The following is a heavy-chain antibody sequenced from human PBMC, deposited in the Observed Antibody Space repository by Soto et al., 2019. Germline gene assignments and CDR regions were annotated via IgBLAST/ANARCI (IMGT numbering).Heavy chain of an antibody. Sequence: GGSLRLSCAASGFTFSSYGMLWVRQAPGKGLEWVALIWNDGTYKYYTDSVKGRFTISRDNSKNTLYLQMNSLRAEDTAVYYCARSMTYSSSQTAYWGQGTLVTVSS. D-gene: IGHD6-13*01. J-gene: IGHJ4*02. V-gene: IGHV3-33*01. CDR1: GFTFSSYG. CDR3: ARSMTYSSSQTAY. CDR2: IWNDGTYK.